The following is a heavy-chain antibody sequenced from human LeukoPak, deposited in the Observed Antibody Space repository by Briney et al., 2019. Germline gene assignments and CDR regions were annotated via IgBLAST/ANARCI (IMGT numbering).Heavy chain of an antibody. D-gene: IGHD1-26*01. Sequence: PSETLSLTCAVSAYSITSGYYWGWIRQPPGKGLEWIGSIYHSGSTYYNPSLKSRVTISVNTSKNQFSLKLTSVTAADTAVYYCARHSSSGSSLSLVYFQHWGQGTLVTVSS. J-gene: IGHJ1*01. V-gene: IGHV4-38-2*01. CDR1: AYSITSGYY. CDR2: IYHSGST. CDR3: ARHSSSGSSLSLVYFQH.